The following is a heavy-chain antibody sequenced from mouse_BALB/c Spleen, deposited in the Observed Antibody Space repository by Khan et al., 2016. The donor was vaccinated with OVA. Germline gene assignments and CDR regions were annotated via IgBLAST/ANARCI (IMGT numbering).Heavy chain of an antibody. V-gene: IGHV5-6-4*01. CDR1: GFTFSSYS. CDR3: SRDRNYYGSSFYFDY. CDR2: ITSGGSYT. J-gene: IGHJ2*01. Sequence: EVELVESGGGLVKPGGSLKLSCAASGFTFSSYSMSWVRQTPEKRLEWVATITSGGSYTYYPDSLKGRFTISRDNARNTLYLQMSSLKSEDTAMYDCSRDRNYYGSSFYFDYWGQGTTLTVSS. D-gene: IGHD1-1*01.